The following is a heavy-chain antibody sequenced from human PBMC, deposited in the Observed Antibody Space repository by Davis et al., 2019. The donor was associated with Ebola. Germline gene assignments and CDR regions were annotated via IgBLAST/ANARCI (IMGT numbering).Heavy chain of an antibody. D-gene: IGHD3-3*01. CDR1: SGSFSGYY. CDR3: ARGQIFGVVKYYYYGMDV. J-gene: IGHJ6*02. V-gene: IGHV4-34*01. Sequence: SETLSLTCAVYSGSFSGYYWSWIRQSPGKGLEWIGEISHTGDTNYNPSLKSRVIISVDTSKNQFSLKLNSVNAADTAVYYCARGQIFGVVKYYYYGMDVWGQGTTVTVSS. CDR2: ISHTGDT.